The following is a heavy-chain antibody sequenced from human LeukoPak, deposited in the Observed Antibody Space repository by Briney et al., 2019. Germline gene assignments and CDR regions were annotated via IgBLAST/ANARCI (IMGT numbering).Heavy chain of an antibody. CDR1: GFTFGSYE. J-gene: IGHJ3*02. Sequence: GGSLRLSCAASGFTFGSYEMNWVRQAPGKGLEWVSYISSSGNTIYYADSVKGRFTNSRDNANNSLYLQMNSLRAEDTAVYYCARDRADYVGAFDIWGQGTMVTVSS. CDR2: ISSSGNTI. D-gene: IGHD4-17*01. CDR3: ARDRADYVGAFDI. V-gene: IGHV3-48*03.